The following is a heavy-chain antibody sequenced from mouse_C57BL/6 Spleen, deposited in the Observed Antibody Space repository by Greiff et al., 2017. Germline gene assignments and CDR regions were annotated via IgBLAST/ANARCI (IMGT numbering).Heavy chain of an antibody. Sequence: QVQLKQPGAELVKPGASVKMSCKASGYTFTSYWITWVKQRPGQGLEWIGDIYPGSGSTNYNEKFKGKATLTVDTSSSTAYMQLSSLTSEDSAVYYCAREGGSGYGWFAYWGQGTLVTVSA. CDR3: AREGGSGYGWFAY. J-gene: IGHJ3*01. CDR2: IYPGSGST. D-gene: IGHD3-2*02. CDR1: GYTFTSYW. V-gene: IGHV1-55*01.